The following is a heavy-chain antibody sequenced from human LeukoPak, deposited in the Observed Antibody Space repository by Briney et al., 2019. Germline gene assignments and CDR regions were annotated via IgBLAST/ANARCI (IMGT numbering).Heavy chain of an antibody. CDR3: VRKFATGD. Sequence: GGSLRLSCAASGFTFSSHLMHWVRQAQGTGLVWVSSVKSDGTATNYADSVKGRFTISRDNAKNTLYLQMNSLRVEDTAVYYCVRKFATGDWGQGTLVTVSP. CDR1: GFTFSSHL. J-gene: IGHJ4*02. CDR2: VKSDGTAT. V-gene: IGHV3-74*01. D-gene: IGHD1-14*01.